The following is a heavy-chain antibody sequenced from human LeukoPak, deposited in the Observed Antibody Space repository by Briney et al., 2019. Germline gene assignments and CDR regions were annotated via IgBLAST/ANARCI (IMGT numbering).Heavy chain of an antibody. CDR1: GFTFSSYW. CDR3: AREDGYCSGGNCYSYFDS. D-gene: IGHD2-15*01. V-gene: IGHV3-7*03. Sequence: GGSLRLSCAASGFTFSSYWMSWVRQAPGKGLEWVANIKQDGSEKYYVDAVRGRFTISRDNTKNSLSLQMISLRAEDTAVYYCAREDGYCSGGNCYSYFDSWGQGTLVTVSS. CDR2: IKQDGSEK. J-gene: IGHJ4*02.